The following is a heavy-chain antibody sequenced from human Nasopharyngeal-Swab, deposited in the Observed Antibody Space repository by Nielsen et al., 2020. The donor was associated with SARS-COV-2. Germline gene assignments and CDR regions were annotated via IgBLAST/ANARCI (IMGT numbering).Heavy chain of an antibody. CDR2: IYPGGST. CDR1: GLSVSSNY. J-gene: IGHJ5*02. Sequence: GGSLRLSCAASGLSVSSNYMSWVRQAPGKGLEWVSIIYPGGSTYYADSVKGRFTISRDNSKNTLYLQMNSLRAEDTAVYYCVKDSTWFDPWGQGTLVTVSS. V-gene: IGHV3-53*01. CDR3: VKDSTWFDP.